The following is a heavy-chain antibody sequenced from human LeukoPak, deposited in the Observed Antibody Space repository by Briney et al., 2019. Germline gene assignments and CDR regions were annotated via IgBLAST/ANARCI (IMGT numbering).Heavy chain of an antibody. J-gene: IGHJ4*02. V-gene: IGHV3-21*01. D-gene: IGHD4-23*01. CDR1: GFTFSSYS. CDR2: ISSSSSYI. Sequence: GSLRLSCAASGFTFSSYSMNWVRQAPGKGLEWVSSISSSSSYIYYADSVKGRFTISRDNAKNSLYLQMNSLRAEDTAVYYCARESTVVNFDYWGQGTLATVSS. CDR3: ARESTVVNFDY.